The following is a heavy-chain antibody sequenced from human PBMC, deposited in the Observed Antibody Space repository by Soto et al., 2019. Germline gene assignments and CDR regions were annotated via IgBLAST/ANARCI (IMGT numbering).Heavy chain of an antibody. Sequence: EVQLVESGGGLVQPGGSLRLSGAASGFTVSSNYMSWVRQAPGKGLEWASVIYSGGSTYYADSVKGRFTISRHNSKNTRYLQMNSLRAEDTAVYYCARGIAAAGTEYFQHWGQGTLVTVSS. D-gene: IGHD6-13*01. V-gene: IGHV3-53*04. J-gene: IGHJ1*01. CDR3: ARGIAAAGTEYFQH. CDR2: IYSGGST. CDR1: GFTVSSNY.